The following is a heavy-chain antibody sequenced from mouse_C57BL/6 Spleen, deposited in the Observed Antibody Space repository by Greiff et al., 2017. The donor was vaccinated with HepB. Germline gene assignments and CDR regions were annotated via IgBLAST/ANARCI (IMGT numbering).Heavy chain of an antibody. CDR3: ARDARDYDAMDY. D-gene: IGHD3-3*01. CDR1: GFTFSDFY. V-gene: IGHV7-1*01. CDR2: SRNKANDYTT. J-gene: IGHJ4*01. Sequence: EVKVVESGGGLVQSGRSLRLSCATSGFTFSDFYMEWVRQAPGKGLEWIAASRNKANDYTTEYSASVKGRFIVSRDTSQSILYLQMNARRAEDTAIYYCARDARDYDAMDYWGQGTSVTVSS.